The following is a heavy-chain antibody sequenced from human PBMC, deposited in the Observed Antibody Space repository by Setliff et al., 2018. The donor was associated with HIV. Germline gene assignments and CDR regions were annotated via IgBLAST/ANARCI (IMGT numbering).Heavy chain of an antibody. CDR2: IHYSRGS. V-gene: IGHV4-39*07. D-gene: IGHD3-22*01. CDR3: AREYYDSSGYYYPTEHPTGFDP. CDR1: GVSISGPIGITYY. Sequence: SETLSLTCSVSGVSISGPIGITYYWDWLRQPPGKGLEWIGNIHYSRGSSYNASLKSRVTISVDTSKNQFSLKLYSVTAADTSVYYCAREYYDSSGYYYPTEHPTGFDPWGQGTLVTVSS. J-gene: IGHJ5*02.